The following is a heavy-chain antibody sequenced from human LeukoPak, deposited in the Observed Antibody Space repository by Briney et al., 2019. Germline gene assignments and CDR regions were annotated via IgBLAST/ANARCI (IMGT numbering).Heavy chain of an antibody. Sequence: EASVKVSCKASGYTFTGYYMHWVRQAPGQGVEWMGWINANSGGTDYAQKFQDRVTMTRDTSISTAYMELSRLTSDDTAVYYCARDGHGGNSFDFWGQGTLVTVSS. CDR2: INANSGGT. CDR3: ARDGHGGNSFDF. V-gene: IGHV1-2*02. J-gene: IGHJ4*02. D-gene: IGHD4-23*01. CDR1: GYTFTGYY.